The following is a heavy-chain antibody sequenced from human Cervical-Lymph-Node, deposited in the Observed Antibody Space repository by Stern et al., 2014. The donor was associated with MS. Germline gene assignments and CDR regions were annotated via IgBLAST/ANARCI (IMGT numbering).Heavy chain of an antibody. CDR1: GFMFRTYN. J-gene: IGHJ4*02. V-gene: IGHV3-21*01. D-gene: IGHD2/OR15-2a*01. Sequence: EVQLVESGGGLVKPGGSLRLSCAASGFMFRTYNMNWVRQAPGKGLEWVSAIRSSSNYIYYADSVRGRFTISRDNAKNSLYLQMNSLRAEDTAVYYCARDDELYGLDYWGQGTLVTVSS. CDR3: ARDDELYGLDY. CDR2: IRSSSNYI.